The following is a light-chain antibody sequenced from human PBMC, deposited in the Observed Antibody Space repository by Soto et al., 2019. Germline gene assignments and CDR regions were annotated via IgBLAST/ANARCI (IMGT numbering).Light chain of an antibody. CDR1: QAIFNY. V-gene: IGKV1-9*01. CDR3: QQLNSHPRT. J-gene: IGKJ2*01. Sequence: DIQLTQSPIFLSASVGERVTISCRASQAIFNYLAWYQQKPGKAPNLLIFGASTLQSGVPSRFSCSGSGTEFTLTISSLQPEDFATYYCQQLNSHPRTFGQGTKLEIK. CDR2: GAS.